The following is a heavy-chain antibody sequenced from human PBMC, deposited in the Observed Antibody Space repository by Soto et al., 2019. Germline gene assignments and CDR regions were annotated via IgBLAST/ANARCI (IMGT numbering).Heavy chain of an antibody. V-gene: IGHV1-58*01. CDR3: AAELYSGGSCCSFDI. Sequence: ASVKVSCKTSGFTFSKSAVQWVRQARGQRLERMGWIVVGSGNTQYAQKFRERVTITRDMSTSTAHMEVSSLASEDTAVYYCAAELYSGGSCCSFDIWGQGTMVTVSS. J-gene: IGHJ3*02. CDR1: GFTFSKSA. D-gene: IGHD2-15*01. CDR2: IVVGSGNT.